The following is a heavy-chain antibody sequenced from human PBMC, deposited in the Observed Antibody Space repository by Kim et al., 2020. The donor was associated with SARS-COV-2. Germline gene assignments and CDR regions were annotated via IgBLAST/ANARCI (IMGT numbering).Heavy chain of an antibody. CDR1: GGSISSGGYY. Sequence: SETLSLTCTVSGGSISSGGYYWSWIRQHPGKGLEWIGYIYYSGSTYYNPSLKSRVTISVDTSKNQFSLKLSSVTAADTAVYYCARVIRGYSYGSRIDYWGQGTLVTVSS. CDR3: ARVIRGYSYGSRIDY. J-gene: IGHJ4*02. V-gene: IGHV4-31*03. D-gene: IGHD5-18*01. CDR2: IYYSGST.